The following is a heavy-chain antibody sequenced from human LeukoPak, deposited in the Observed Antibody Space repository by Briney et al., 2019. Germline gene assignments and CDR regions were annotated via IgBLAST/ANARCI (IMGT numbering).Heavy chain of an antibody. CDR2: INHSGST. CDR1: GGSFSGYY. D-gene: IGHD5-12*01. Sequence: AETLSLTCAVYGGSFSGYYWSWIRQPPGKGLEWIGEINHSGSTNYNPSLKSRVTISVDTSKNQFSLKLSSVTAADTAVYYCARLTGYDWESSYDYWGQGTQVTVSS. CDR3: ARLTGYDWESSYDY. J-gene: IGHJ4*02. V-gene: IGHV4-34*01.